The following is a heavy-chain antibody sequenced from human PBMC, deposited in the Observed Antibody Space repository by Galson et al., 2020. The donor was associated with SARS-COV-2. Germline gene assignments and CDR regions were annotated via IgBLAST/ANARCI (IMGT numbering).Heavy chain of an antibody. CDR2: IYYSGST. J-gene: IGHJ3*02. V-gene: IGHV4-59*01. Sequence: SETLSLTCTVSGGSISSYYWSWIRQPPGKGLEWLGYIYYSGSTNYNPSLKTRVTISVDTSKNQFSLKLSSVTAADTAVYYCARWNNYYDSSGYPGDAFDIWGQGTMVTVSS. CDR1: GGSISSYY. CDR3: ARWNNYYDSSGYPGDAFDI. D-gene: IGHD3-22*01.